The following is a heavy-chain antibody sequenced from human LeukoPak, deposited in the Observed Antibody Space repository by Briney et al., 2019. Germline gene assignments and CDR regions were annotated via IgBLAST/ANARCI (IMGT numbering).Heavy chain of an antibody. J-gene: IGHJ3*02. V-gene: IGHV3-23*01. Sequence: GGSLRLSCAASGFTVNTYAMSWVRQAPGKGLEWVSGISGSGGNTYYADSMKGRFTISRDNSKNTLYLQMNSLRAEDTAVYYCARESIQHDAFDIWGQGTMVTVSS. D-gene: IGHD5-18*01. CDR1: GFTVNTYA. CDR3: ARESIQHDAFDI. CDR2: ISGSGGNT.